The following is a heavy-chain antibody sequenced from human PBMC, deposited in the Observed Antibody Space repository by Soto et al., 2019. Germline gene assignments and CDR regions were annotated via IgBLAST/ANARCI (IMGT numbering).Heavy chain of an antibody. J-gene: IGHJ4*02. D-gene: IGHD3-22*01. Sequence: EVQLLESGGGLVQPGGSLRLSCAASGFTFSSYAMSWVRQAPGKGLEWVSAISGSGGSTYYADSVKGRFTISRDNSKNTRYLQMNSLRAEDTAVYYCAKDKGDYDSSGYSDYWGQGTLVTVSS. V-gene: IGHV3-23*01. CDR2: ISGSGGST. CDR3: AKDKGDYDSSGYSDY. CDR1: GFTFSSYA.